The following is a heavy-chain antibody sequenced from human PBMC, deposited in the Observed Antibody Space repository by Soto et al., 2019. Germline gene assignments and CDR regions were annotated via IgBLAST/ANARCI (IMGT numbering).Heavy chain of an antibody. V-gene: IGHV1-18*01. J-gene: IGHJ6*04. CDR1: GYTLTSYG. CDR3: ARDMGTGWSTGSYDGMDV. Sequence: QVQVVQSGAEVKKPGASVKVSCKASGYTLTSYGISWVRQAPGQGLEWMGWINAYNGNTNYAQKFQGRVTMTTDTPTSTAYMELRSLRSDDTAVYYCARDMGTGWSTGSYDGMDVWGKGTTVTVSS. D-gene: IGHD1-1*01. CDR2: INAYNGNT.